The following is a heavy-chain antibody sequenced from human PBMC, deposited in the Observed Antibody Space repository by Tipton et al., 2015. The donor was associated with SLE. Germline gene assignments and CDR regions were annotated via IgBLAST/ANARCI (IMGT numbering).Heavy chain of an antibody. J-gene: IGHJ2*01. V-gene: IGHV4-4*07. CDR3: KRGYCSSWYTEFFDS. Sequence: TLSLTCTVSGGSISSYYLSWIRQPAGGGLEWIGRIYNSGSTNYNPSLMSRVTMSVDTTKNQFSLRLRSATAADTAFYYCKRGYCSSWYTEFFDSWERGTLIAASS. CDR1: GGSISSYY. D-gene: IGHD6-13*01. CDR2: IYNSGST.